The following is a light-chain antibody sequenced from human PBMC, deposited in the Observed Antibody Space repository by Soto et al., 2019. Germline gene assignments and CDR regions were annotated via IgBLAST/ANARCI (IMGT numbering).Light chain of an antibody. Sequence: QSALTQPASVSGSPGQSITISCTGTSSDVGGYDCVSWYQHHPGKAPKLLIYDVSDRPSGVSNRFSGSKSGSTASLTISGLQAEDEADFYCSSCTSSNTLVVFGTGTKVTVL. V-gene: IGLV2-14*03. J-gene: IGLJ1*01. CDR3: SSCTSSNTLVV. CDR1: SSDVGGYDC. CDR2: DVS.